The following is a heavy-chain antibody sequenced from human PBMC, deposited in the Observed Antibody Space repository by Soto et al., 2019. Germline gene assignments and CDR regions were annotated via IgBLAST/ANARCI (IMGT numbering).Heavy chain of an antibody. CDR1: GGSISSGAYS. D-gene: IGHD3-22*01. J-gene: IGHJ5*02. CDR2: IYHSGST. Sequence: TSETLSLTCAVSGGSISSGAYSWSWIRQPPGKGLEWVGYIYHSGSTYYNPSLKSRVTISVDRSKNRFSLNLNSVTAADTAVYYCARANRPITMTYLNWFAPWGQGTLVTVSS. V-gene: IGHV4-30-2*01. CDR3: ARANRPITMTYLNWFAP.